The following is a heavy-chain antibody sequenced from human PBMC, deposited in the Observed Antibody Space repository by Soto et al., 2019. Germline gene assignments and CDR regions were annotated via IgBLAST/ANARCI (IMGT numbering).Heavy chain of an antibody. CDR1: GDTVSSKTAA. V-gene: IGHV6-1*01. Sequence: SQTLSLTCAISGDTVSSKTAAWNWIRQSPSRGLEWLGRTHLKSKWYVDYALSVKSRVFISPDTAKNQFSLQLNSVTPEDTALYFCARLNWALYNTGTLFDYWSQGTVVPVSS. CDR2: THLKSKWYV. J-gene: IGHJ4*02. D-gene: IGHD2-8*02. CDR3: ARLNWALYNTGTLFDY.